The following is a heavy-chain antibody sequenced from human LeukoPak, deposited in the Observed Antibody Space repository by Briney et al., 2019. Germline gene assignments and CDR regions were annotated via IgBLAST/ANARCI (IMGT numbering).Heavy chain of an antibody. J-gene: IGHJ4*02. Sequence: GGSLRLSCAASGFTFSSYSMNWVRQAPGKGLEWISYISDSSRTIYYADSVKGRFTISRDNAKNSLYLQMNSLRAEDTAVYYCAKAEPASGYDYWGQGTLVTVSS. CDR2: ISDSSRTI. CDR3: AKAEPASGYDY. V-gene: IGHV3-48*01. CDR1: GFTFSSYS. D-gene: IGHD1-14*01.